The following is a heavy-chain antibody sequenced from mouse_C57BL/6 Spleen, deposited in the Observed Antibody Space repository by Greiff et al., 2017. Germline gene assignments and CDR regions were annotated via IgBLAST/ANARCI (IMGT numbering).Heavy chain of an antibody. J-gene: IGHJ2*01. D-gene: IGHD2-4*01. Sequence: QVQLQQSGPELVKPGASVKISCKASGYAFSSSWMNWVKQRPGKGLEWIGRIYPGDGDTNYNGKFKGKATLTADKSSSTAYMQLSSLTSEDSAVYFCARWGYDYDVSYFGYWGQGTTLTVSS. CDR3: ARWGYDYDVSYFGY. V-gene: IGHV1-82*01. CDR2: IYPGDGDT. CDR1: GYAFSSSW.